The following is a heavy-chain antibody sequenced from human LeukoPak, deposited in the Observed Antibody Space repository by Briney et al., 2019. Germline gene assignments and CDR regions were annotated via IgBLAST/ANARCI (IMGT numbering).Heavy chain of an antibody. Sequence: PSETLSLTCTVSGGSISSHYWSWIRQPPGKGLEWIGYIYYSGSTNYNPSLKSRVTISVDTSKNQFSLKLSSVTAADTAVYYCARAGLRDFWSGYPWHYYYGMDVWGQGTTVTVSS. CDR2: IYYSGST. CDR3: ARAGLRDFWSGYPWHYYYGMDV. D-gene: IGHD3-3*01. V-gene: IGHV4-59*11. J-gene: IGHJ6*02. CDR1: GGSISSHY.